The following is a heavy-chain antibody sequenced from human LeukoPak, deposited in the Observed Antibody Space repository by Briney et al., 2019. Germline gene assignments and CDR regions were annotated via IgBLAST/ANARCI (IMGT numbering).Heavy chain of an antibody. CDR3: ARDGSSSWYLGFNWFDP. V-gene: IGHV1-2*02. CDR1: GYTFTGSY. CDR2: INTNSGGT. D-gene: IGHD6-13*01. Sequence: ASVKVSCEASGYTFTGSYMYWVRPALGQGLEWRGWINTNSGGTNYAQKFQGRVTMTRDTSISTAYMELSRQRSDDTAVYYCARDGSSSWYLGFNWFDPWGQGTLVTVSS. J-gene: IGHJ5*02.